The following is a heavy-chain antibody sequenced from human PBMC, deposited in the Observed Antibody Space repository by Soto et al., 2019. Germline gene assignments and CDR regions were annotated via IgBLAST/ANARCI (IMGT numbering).Heavy chain of an antibody. J-gene: IGHJ6*02. D-gene: IGHD3-10*01. CDR3: ARDEVVRGVTTYYYYGMDV. V-gene: IGHV1-69*13. Sequence: SVKVSCKASGCTVSSYAISCVRQAPGQVLEWMGGIIPIFGTANYAQKFQGRVTITADESTSTAYMELSSLRSEDTAVYYCARDEVVRGVTTYYYYGMDVWGQGTTVTVSS. CDR1: GCTVSSYA. CDR2: IIPIFGTA.